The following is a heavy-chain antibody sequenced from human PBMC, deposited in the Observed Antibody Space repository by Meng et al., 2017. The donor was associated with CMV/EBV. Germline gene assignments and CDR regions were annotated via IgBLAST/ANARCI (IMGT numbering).Heavy chain of an antibody. CDR2: INPNSGGT. J-gene: IGHJ6*02. CDR3: ARAEWELTRDYGMDV. Sequence: ASVKVSCKASGYTFTGYYMHWVRQAPGQGLEWMGWINPNSGGTNYAQKFQGRVTMTRDTSTSTAYMELSRLRSDDTAVYYCARAEWELTRDYGMDVWCQGTTVTVSS. D-gene: IGHD1-26*01. V-gene: IGHV1-2*02. CDR1: GYTFTGYY.